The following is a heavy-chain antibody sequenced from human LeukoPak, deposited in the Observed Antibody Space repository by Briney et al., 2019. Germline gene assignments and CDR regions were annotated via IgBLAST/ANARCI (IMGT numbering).Heavy chain of an antibody. Sequence: RAGGSLRLSCAASGFTFSSCAMSWVRQAPGKGLEWVSSISGSGGSTYYADSVKGRFTISRDNSKNTLYLQMNSRRAEDTAVYYCAKFYYDFWSGYPHFDYWGQGTLVTVSS. D-gene: IGHD3-3*01. J-gene: IGHJ4*02. CDR3: AKFYYDFWSGYPHFDY. CDR1: GFTFSSCA. V-gene: IGHV3-23*01. CDR2: ISGSGGST.